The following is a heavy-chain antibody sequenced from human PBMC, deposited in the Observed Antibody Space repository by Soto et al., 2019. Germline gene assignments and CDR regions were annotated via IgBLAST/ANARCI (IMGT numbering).Heavy chain of an antibody. Sequence: SGGSLRLSCAASGFTFSSYSMNWVRQAPGKGLEWVSYISSSSSTIYYADSVKGRFTISRDNAKNSLYLQMNSLRAEDTAVYYCARDDGYGDSDAFDIWGQGTMVTVSS. D-gene: IGHD4-17*01. V-gene: IGHV3-48*01. J-gene: IGHJ3*02. CDR3: ARDDGYGDSDAFDI. CDR1: GFTFSSYS. CDR2: ISSSSSTI.